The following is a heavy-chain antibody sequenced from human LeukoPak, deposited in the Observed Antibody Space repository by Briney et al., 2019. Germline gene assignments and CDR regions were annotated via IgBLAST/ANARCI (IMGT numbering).Heavy chain of an antibody. CDR3: ARIAYSTSTDY. Sequence: SETLSLTCTVSGGSISSYYWSWIRQPAGKGLEWIGRFYPGGITNYNPSLKSRVTISVDTSKNQFSLKLSSVTAADTAVYYCARIAYSTSTDYWGQGTLVTVSS. CDR2: FYPGGIT. J-gene: IGHJ4*02. V-gene: IGHV4-4*07. CDR1: GGSISSYY. D-gene: IGHD6-6*01.